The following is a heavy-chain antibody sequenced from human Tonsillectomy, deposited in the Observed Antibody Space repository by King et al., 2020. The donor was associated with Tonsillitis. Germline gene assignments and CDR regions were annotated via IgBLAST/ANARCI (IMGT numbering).Heavy chain of an antibody. CDR1: GYTFTGYY. J-gene: IGHJ4*02. V-gene: IGHV1-2*02. Sequence: AQLVQSGAEVKKPGASVKVSCKASGYTFTGYYMHWVRQAPGQGLEWMGWINPNSGGTNYAQKFQGRVTMTRETSISTAYMELSRLRSDDTAVYYCARVYYDILTGYYMQDYWGQGTLVTVSS. CDR3: ARVYYDILTGYYMQDY. D-gene: IGHD3-9*01. CDR2: INPNSGGT.